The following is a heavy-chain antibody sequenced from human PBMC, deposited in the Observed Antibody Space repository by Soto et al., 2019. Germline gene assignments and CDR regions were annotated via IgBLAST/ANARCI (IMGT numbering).Heavy chain of an antibody. CDR2: ISSSSSYI. V-gene: IGHV3-21*01. CDR1: GFTFSSYS. Sequence: GGSLRLSCAASGFTFSSYSMNWVRQAPGKGLEWVSSISSSSSYIYYADSVKGRFTISRDNAKNSLYLQMNSLRAEDTAVYYCARGVPYYYDSSGYYHFDYWGQGTLVTVSS. CDR3: ARGVPYYYDSSGYYHFDY. J-gene: IGHJ4*02. D-gene: IGHD3-22*01.